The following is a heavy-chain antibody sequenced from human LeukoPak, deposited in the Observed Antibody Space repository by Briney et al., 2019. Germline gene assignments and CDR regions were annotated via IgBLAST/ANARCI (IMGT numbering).Heavy chain of an antibody. CDR1: GYTFTSYA. D-gene: IGHD1-1*01. Sequence: GASVKVSCKASGYTFTSYAMHWVRQAPGQRLEWMGWINAGNGNTKYSQKFQGRVTITRDTSASTAYMELSSLRSEDTAVHYCARVRRVPTWWFDPWGQGTLVTVSS. CDR2: INAGNGNT. J-gene: IGHJ5*02. CDR3: ARVRRVPTWWFDP. V-gene: IGHV1-3*01.